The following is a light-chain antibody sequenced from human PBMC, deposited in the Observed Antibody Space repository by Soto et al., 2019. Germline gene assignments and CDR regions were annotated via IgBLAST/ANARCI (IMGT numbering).Light chain of an antibody. CDR3: QQYYSAPVT. CDR2: WAS. Sequence: IVMTQSPESLTVSLGERATINCKSSQSVLYDSNNKNYLAWYQQKPGQPPKLLIYWASARQSGVPDRFSGGGSGADFTLTISSLQADDAAVYYCQQYYSAPVTFGQGTRLEIK. J-gene: IGKJ5*01. CDR1: QSVLYDSNNKNY. V-gene: IGKV4-1*01.